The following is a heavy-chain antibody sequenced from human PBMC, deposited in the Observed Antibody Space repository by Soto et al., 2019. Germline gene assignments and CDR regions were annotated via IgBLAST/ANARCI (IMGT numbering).Heavy chain of an antibody. J-gene: IGHJ5*02. D-gene: IGHD6-13*01. CDR2: INPNSGGT. CDR1: GYTFTGYY. V-gene: IGHV1-2*02. CDR3: ASRGYSRSADT. Sequence: XSVKVSCKASGYTFTGYYMHLVRQAPGQGLECMGWINPNSGGTNYSQKFQVRVTMTRDTSISTAYMELSRLRSDDTAVYYCASRGYSRSADTWGQGTLVTVSS.